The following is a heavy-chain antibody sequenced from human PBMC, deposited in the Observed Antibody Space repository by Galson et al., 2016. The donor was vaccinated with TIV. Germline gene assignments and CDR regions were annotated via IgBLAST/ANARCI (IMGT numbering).Heavy chain of an antibody. J-gene: IGHJ4*02. V-gene: IGHV5-51*01. CDR3: ARQGPTKGSLGD. D-gene: IGHD1-26*01. CDR2: MYPGDSDT. Sequence: QSGAEVKKPGESLKISCKASGYTFTSLWIGWVRRVPGKGLEWMGIMYPGDSDTIYSPSFQGQVTISADKSISTVYLQWSSLKASDAAMYYCARQGPTKGSLGDWGQGTLLAVSS. CDR1: GYTFTSLW.